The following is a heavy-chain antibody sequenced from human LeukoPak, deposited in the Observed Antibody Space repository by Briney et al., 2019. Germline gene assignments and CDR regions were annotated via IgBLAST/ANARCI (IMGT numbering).Heavy chain of an antibody. Sequence: PSETLSLTCTVSGDSISSNSYYWGWIRQPPGKGLEWIGSMYYSGSTNYNPSLKSRVTISVDTSKNQFSLKLSSVTAADTAVYYCARKGKYDYVWGSYRYGWFDPWGQGTLVTVSS. CDR2: MYYSGST. CDR1: GDSISSNSYY. CDR3: ARKGKYDYVWGSYRYGWFDP. V-gene: IGHV4-39*07. D-gene: IGHD3-16*02. J-gene: IGHJ5*02.